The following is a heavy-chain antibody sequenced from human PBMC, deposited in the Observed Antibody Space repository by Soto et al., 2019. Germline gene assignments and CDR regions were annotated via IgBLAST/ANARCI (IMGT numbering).Heavy chain of an antibody. D-gene: IGHD3-10*01. CDR3: ARDQGFGELLFEFDP. J-gene: IGHJ5*02. CDR2: IYYSGST. CDR1: GGSISSGGYY. Sequence: SETLSLTCTVSGGSISSGGYYWSWIRQHPGKGLEWIGYIYYSGSTYYNPSLKSRVTISVDTSKNQFSLKLSSVTAADTAVYYCARDQGFGELLFEFDPWGQGTLVTVSS. V-gene: IGHV4-31*03.